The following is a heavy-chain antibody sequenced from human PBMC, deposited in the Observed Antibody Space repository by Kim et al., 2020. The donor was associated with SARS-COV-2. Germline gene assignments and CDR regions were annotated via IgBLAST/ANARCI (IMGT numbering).Heavy chain of an antibody. V-gene: IGHV7-4-1*02. D-gene: IGHD6-13*01. CDR3: ARSKLTDSSSWSNYYYYGMDV. Sequence: ASVKVSCKASGYTFTSYAMNWVRQAPGQGLEWMGWINTNTGNPTYAQGFTGRFVFSLDTSVSTAYLQISSLKAEDTAVYYCARSKLTDSSSWSNYYYYGMDVWGQGTTVTVSS. CDR1: GYTFTSYA. CDR2: INTNTGNP. J-gene: IGHJ6*02.